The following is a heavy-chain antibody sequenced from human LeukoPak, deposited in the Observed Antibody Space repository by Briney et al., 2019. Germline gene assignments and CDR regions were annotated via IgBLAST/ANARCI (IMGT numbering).Heavy chain of an antibody. J-gene: IGHJ6*02. Sequence: GGSLRLSCAASGLTFSSYWMSWVRQAPGKGLEWVANIKQDGSEKYYVDSVKGRFTISRDNAKNSLYLQMNSLRAEDTAVYYCARDSAAAGTWFYYYGMDVWGQGTTVTVSS. CDR1: GLTFSSYW. CDR2: IKQDGSEK. V-gene: IGHV3-7*03. D-gene: IGHD6-13*01. CDR3: ARDSAAAGTWFYYYGMDV.